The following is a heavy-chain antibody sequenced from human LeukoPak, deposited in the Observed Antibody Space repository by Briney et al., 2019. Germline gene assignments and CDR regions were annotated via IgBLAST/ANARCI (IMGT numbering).Heavy chain of an antibody. V-gene: IGHV3-33*01. CDR1: GFTFSSYG. CDR3: ARERIAVAGDYYFDY. CDR2: IWYDGSNK. Sequence: GGSLRLSCAASGFTFSSYGMHWVRQAPGKGLEWVAVIWYDGSNKYYADSVKGRFTISRDNSKNTLYLQMNSLRAEDTAVYYCARERIAVAGDYYFDYWGQGTLVTVSS. J-gene: IGHJ4*02. D-gene: IGHD6-19*01.